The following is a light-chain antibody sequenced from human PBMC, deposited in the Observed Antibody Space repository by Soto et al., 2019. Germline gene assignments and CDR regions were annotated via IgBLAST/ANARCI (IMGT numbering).Light chain of an antibody. CDR3: DSYTSSRAYV. CDR1: SSDVGGYNY. Sequence: QSALTQPACVSGSPGQSITISCTGTSSDVGGYNYVSWYQQQAGKAPKLIIHEVSNRPSGVSNRFSGSKSGNTASLTISGLQAEDEADYYCDSYTSSRAYVFGIGTKVTVL. CDR2: EVS. V-gene: IGLV2-14*01. J-gene: IGLJ1*01.